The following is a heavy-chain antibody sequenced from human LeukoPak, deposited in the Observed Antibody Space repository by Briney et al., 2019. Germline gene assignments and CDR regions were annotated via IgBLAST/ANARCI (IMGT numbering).Heavy chain of an antibody. CDR1: GGSISSGGYY. D-gene: IGHD2-21*02. V-gene: IGHV4-31*03. Sequence: PSETLSLTCTVSGGSISSGGYYWSWIRQHPGKGLEWIGYIYYSGSTYYNPSLKSRVTISVDTSKNQFSLKLSSVTAADTAVYYCARESRYYCGGDCYAFDYWGQGTLVTVSS. J-gene: IGHJ4*02. CDR3: ARESRYYCGGDCYAFDY. CDR2: IYYSGST.